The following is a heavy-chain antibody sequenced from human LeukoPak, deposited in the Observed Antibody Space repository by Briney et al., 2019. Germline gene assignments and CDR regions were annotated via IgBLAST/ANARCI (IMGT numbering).Heavy chain of an antibody. CDR2: FDPEDGET. Sequence: GASVKVSCKVSGYTLTELSMHWVRQAPGKGLEWMGGFDPEDGETIYAQKFQGRVTMTEDTSTDTAYMELSSLRSEDTAVYYSATVPRIWSGYYTSEYFQHWGQGTLVTVSS. CDR3: ATVPRIWSGYYTSEYFQH. D-gene: IGHD3-3*01. J-gene: IGHJ1*01. CDR1: GYTLTELS. V-gene: IGHV1-24*01.